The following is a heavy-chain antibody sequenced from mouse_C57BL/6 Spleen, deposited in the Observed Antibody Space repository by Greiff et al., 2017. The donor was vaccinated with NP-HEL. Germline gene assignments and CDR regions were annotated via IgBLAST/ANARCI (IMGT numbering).Heavy chain of an antibody. CDR3: ARRGKLGQDYFDY. V-gene: IGHV5-15*04. CDR1: GFTFSDYG. CDR2: ISNLAYSI. D-gene: IGHD4-1*01. J-gene: IGHJ2*01. Sequence: DVMLVESGGGLVQPGGSLKLSCAASGFTFSDYGMAWVRQAPRKGPEWVAFISNLAYSIYYADTVTGRFTISRENAKNTLYLEMSSLRSEDTAMYYCARRGKLGQDYFDYWGQGTTLTVSS.